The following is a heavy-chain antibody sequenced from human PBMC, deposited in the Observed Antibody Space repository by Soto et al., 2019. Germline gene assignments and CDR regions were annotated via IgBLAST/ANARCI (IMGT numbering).Heavy chain of an antibody. Sequence: SETLSLTCTVSGDSIGSGNKYWFWIRHAPGKGLEWIGYIFSSGTTYYNPSLKSRLTMSLDTSQNQFSLKLNSVTAADTAVYFCARVPSPFDFYYAMDVWGQGTTVTVSS. CDR3: ARVPSPFDFYYAMDV. CDR1: GDSIGSGNKY. J-gene: IGHJ6*02. V-gene: IGHV4-30-4*02. CDR2: IFSSGTT. D-gene: IGHD3-16*01.